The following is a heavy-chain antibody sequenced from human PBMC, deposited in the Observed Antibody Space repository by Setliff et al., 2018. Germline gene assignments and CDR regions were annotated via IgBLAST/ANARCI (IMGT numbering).Heavy chain of an antibody. Sequence: ASVKVSCKASGYTFTTYYMHWVRQAPGQGLEWMGIINPSGGYANYAQKFQGRVTMTTDTPTTTAYMDLRGLRSDDTAVYYCARAPPNRYSGSYEYFYMDVWGKGTTVTVSS. CDR1: GYTFTTYY. V-gene: IGHV1-46*01. J-gene: IGHJ6*03. CDR3: ARAPPNRYSGSYEYFYMDV. CDR2: INPSGGYA. D-gene: IGHD1-26*01.